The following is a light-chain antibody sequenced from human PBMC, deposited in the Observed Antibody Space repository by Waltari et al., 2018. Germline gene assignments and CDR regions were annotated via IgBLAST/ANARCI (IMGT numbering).Light chain of an antibody. Sequence: DIQMTQSTSTLSASVGDKVTITCRAKESISIWLAWYQHKPETAPKLIISRASTLERGVPSRFSGAGSGTEFTLTISSLQPDDFATYYCQQYDSESYTFGQGTKLEIK. CDR3: QQYDSESYT. CDR2: RAS. V-gene: IGKV1-5*03. J-gene: IGKJ2*01. CDR1: ESISIW.